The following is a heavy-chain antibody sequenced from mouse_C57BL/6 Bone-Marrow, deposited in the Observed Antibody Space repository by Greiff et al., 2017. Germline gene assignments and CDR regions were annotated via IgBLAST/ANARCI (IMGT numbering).Heavy chain of an antibody. CDR1: GFSFNTYA. CDR2: IRSKSNNYAT. Sequence: DVKLVESGGGLVQPKGSLKLSCAASGFSFNTYAMNWVRQAPGKGLEWVARIRSKSNNYATYYADSVKDRFTISRDDSESMLYLQMNNLKTEDTAMDYCVSLIITTVVEEGLGAMDYWGQGTSVTVSS. CDR3: VSLIITTVVEEGLGAMDY. V-gene: IGHV10-1*01. J-gene: IGHJ4*01. D-gene: IGHD1-1*01.